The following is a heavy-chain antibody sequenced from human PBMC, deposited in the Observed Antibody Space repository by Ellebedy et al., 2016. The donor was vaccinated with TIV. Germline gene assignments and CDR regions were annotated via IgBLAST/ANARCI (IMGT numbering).Heavy chain of an antibody. CDR2: MSPGGNT. CDR1: GASIKIETYF. D-gene: IGHD1-26*01. Sequence: LRLSCGVSGASIKIETYFWSWIRQSPGKGLEWIGYMSPGGNTYYNPSLKSRVTISVDTSKNQFSLNLYSVTAADTAIYYCARTAGVGAKWGAFDLWGQGTMVTVSS. CDR3: ARTAGVGAKWGAFDL. V-gene: IGHV4-30-2*06. J-gene: IGHJ3*01.